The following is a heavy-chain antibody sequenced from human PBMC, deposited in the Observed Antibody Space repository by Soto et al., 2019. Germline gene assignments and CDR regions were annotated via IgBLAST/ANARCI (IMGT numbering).Heavy chain of an antibody. V-gene: IGHV1-18*01. CDR1: GYTFTSYG. J-gene: IGHJ4*02. Sequence: ASVKVSCKASGYTFTSYGISWVRQAPGQGLEWMGWISAYNGNTNYAQKLQGRVTMTTDTSTSTAYMELRSLRSDDTAMYYCAVGYCSGGSCGTIDYWGQGTLVTVSS. CDR2: ISAYNGNT. CDR3: AVGYCSGGSCGTIDY. D-gene: IGHD2-15*01.